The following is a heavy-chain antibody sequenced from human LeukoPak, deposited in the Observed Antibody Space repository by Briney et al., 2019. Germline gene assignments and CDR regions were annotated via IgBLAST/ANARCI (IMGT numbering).Heavy chain of an antibody. J-gene: IGHJ4*02. Sequence: ASVTVSCTASGGTSSIYAISWVRQAPGQGLEWMGGIIPIFGTANYAQKFQGRVTITADESTSTAYMELSSLRSEDTAVYYCASAYYNDSSGYSLFDYWGQGTLVTVSS. D-gene: IGHD3-22*01. CDR2: IIPIFGTA. CDR1: GGTSSIYA. V-gene: IGHV1-69*13. CDR3: ASAYYNDSSGYSLFDY.